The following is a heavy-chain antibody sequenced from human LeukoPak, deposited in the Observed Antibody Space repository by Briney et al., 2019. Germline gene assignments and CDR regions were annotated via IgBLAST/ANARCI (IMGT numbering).Heavy chain of an antibody. V-gene: IGHV1-2*02. CDR3: TRDRIVGATAYFDY. D-gene: IGHD1-26*01. CDR2: INPNSGRT. J-gene: IGHJ4*02. CDR1: GYTFTGYY. Sequence: ASVKVSCKASGYTFTGYYMHWVRQAPGQGLEWMGWINPNSGRTNYAQKFQGRVTMTRDTSISTAYMELSRLRSDDTAVYYCTRDRIVGATAYFDYWGQGTLVTVSS.